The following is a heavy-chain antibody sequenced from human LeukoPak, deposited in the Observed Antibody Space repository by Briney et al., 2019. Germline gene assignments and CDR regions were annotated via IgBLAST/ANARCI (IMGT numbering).Heavy chain of an antibody. CDR3: ARVKPLITMIVVVGGYFDY. Sequence: GGSLRLSCAASGFTVSSNYMSWVCQAPGKGLEGVSVIYSGGSTYYADSVKGRFTISRDNSKNTLYLQMNSLRAEDAAVYYCARVKPLITMIVVVGGYFDYWGQGTLVTVSS. J-gene: IGHJ4*02. V-gene: IGHV3-66*02. CDR1: GFTVSSNY. D-gene: IGHD3-22*01. CDR2: IYSGGST.